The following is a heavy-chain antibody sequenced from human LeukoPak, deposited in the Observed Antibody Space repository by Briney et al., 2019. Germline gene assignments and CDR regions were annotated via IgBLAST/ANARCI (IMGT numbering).Heavy chain of an antibody. D-gene: IGHD1-26*01. CDR3: ARLSGSYDY. CDR2: IYSGGST. J-gene: IGHJ4*02. V-gene: IGHV3-53*01. Sequence: GGSPRLSCAASGFTVSSNFMSWVRQAPGRGLEWDSLIYSGGSTYNADSVKGRFTISRDNSKNTLYLQMNSLRADDTALYYCARLSGSYDYWGQGTLVTVSS. CDR1: GFTVSSNF.